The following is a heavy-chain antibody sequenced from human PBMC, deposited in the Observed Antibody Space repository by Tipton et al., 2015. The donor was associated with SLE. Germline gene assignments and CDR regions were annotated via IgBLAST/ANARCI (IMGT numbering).Heavy chain of an antibody. V-gene: IGHV3-23*01. CDR1: GFNFNDSP. CDR3: AKGSQWLAL. CDR2: ISATTTNT. D-gene: IGHD6-19*01. J-gene: IGHJ4*02. Sequence: SLRLSCATSGFNFNDSPIHWVRQASGRGLEWVSTISATTTNTYYADSVKGRFTISRDNSKNTVYLQMNSLRDEDTAVYACAKGSQWLALWGQGTLVTVSS.